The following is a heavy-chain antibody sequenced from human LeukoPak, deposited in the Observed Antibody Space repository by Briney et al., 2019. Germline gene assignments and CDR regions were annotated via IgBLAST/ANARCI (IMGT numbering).Heavy chain of an antibody. D-gene: IGHD6-6*01. J-gene: IGHJ6*03. CDR3: ANSREQLVPYYYYYMDV. CDR2: ISGSGGST. CDR1: GFTFRSYA. V-gene: IGHV3-23*01. Sequence: GGSLRLSCAGSGFTFRSYAMSWVRQAPGKGLEWVSAISGSGGSTYYADSVKGRFTISRDNSKNTLYLQMNSLRAEDTAVYYCANSREQLVPYYYYYMDVWGKGTTVTVSS.